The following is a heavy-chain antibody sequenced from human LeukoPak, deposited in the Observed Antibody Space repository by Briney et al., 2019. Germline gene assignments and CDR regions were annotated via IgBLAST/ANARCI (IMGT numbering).Heavy chain of an antibody. Sequence: PGRSLRLSCAASGFTSSSYGMHWVRQAPGKGLEWVAVIWYDGSNKYYADSVKGRFTISRDNSKNTLYLQMNSLRAEDTAVYYCARDHTIFGVARYYFDYWGQGTLVTVSS. D-gene: IGHD3-3*01. J-gene: IGHJ4*02. CDR2: IWYDGSNK. CDR1: GFTSSSYG. CDR3: ARDHTIFGVARYYFDY. V-gene: IGHV3-33*01.